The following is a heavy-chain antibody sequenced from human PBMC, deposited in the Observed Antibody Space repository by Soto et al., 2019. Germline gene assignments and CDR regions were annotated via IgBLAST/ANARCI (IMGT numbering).Heavy chain of an antibody. CDR2: IWYDGTKK. V-gene: IGHV3-33*01. D-gene: IGHD2-15*01. CDR3: VRSESGVNTHYFQN. Sequence: PGGSLRLSCATSGFTFTTYGFHWVRQAPGKGLEWVAVIWYDGTKKYYAESVKGRFTISRDNSKNMLNLQMDSLRAEDTAMYYCVRSESGVNTHYFQNWGQGTQVTVSS. CDR1: GFTFTTYG. J-gene: IGHJ1*01.